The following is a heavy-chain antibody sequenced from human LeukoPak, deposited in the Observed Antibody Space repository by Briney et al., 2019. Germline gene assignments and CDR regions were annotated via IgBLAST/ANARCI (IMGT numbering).Heavy chain of an antibody. CDR3: ATDRLSLDYDSSGYRDAFDI. CDR1: GYTLTELS. CDR2: FDPEDGET. Sequence: APVKVSCKVSGYTLTELSMHWVRQAPGKGLEWMGGFDPEDGETIYAQKFQDRVTMTEDTSTDTAYMELSSLRSEDTAVYYCATDRLSLDYDSSGYRDAFDIWGQGTMVTVSA. D-gene: IGHD3-22*01. J-gene: IGHJ3*02. V-gene: IGHV1-24*01.